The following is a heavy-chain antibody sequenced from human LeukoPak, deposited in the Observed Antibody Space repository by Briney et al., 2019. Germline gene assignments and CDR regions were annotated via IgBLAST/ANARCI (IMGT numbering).Heavy chain of an antibody. J-gene: IGHJ4*02. CDR2: ISSNGGST. Sequence: EGSLRLSCAASGFTFSTYAKSWVRQAPGKGLEWVSLISSNGGSTHYADSVKGRFTISRDNSKNTLYLQMKSLRAEDTAVYYCTKDLYTVTGDYWGQGTLVTVSS. CDR1: GFTFSTYA. D-gene: IGHD4-11*01. V-gene: IGHV3-23*01. CDR3: TKDLYTVTGDY.